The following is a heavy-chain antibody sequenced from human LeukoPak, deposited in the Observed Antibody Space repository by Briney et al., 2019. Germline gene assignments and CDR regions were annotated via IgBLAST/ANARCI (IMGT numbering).Heavy chain of an antibody. CDR3: ARAYQLLSSPMDV. D-gene: IGHD2-2*01. J-gene: IGHJ6*04. CDR1: GFTFSSYG. V-gene: IGHV3-21*01. Sequence: GRSLRLSCAASGFTFSSYGMHWVRQAPGKGLEWVSSISSSSSYIYYADSVKGRFTISRDNAKNSLYLQMNSLRAEDTAVYYCARAYQLLSSPMDVWGKGTTITVSS. CDR2: ISSSSSYI.